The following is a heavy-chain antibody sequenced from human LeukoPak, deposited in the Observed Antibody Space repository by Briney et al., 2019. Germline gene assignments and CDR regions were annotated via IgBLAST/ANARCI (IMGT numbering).Heavy chain of an antibody. V-gene: IGHV3-33*01. CDR2: IWYDGSNK. D-gene: IGHD6-13*01. CDR1: GFTFSSYG. Sequence: GGSLRLSCAASGFTFSSYGMHWVRQAPGKGLEWVAVIWYDGSNKYYADSVKGRFTISRDNSKNTLYLQMNSLRAEDTAVYYCAPDLRGSAWSLDDWGQGTLVTVSS. J-gene: IGHJ4*02. CDR3: APDLRGSAWSLDD.